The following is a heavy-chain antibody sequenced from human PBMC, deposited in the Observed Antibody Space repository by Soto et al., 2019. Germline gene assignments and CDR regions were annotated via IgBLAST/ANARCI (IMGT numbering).Heavy chain of an antibody. CDR1: GGSTSSYY. J-gene: IGHJ4*02. D-gene: IGHD3-9*01. V-gene: IGHV4-59*08. CDR3: ARHWQYDILSFDY. Sequence: SETLSLTCTVSGGSTSSYYWSWIRQPPGKGLEWIGYIYYSGSTNYNPSLKSRVTISVDTSKNQFSLKLSSVTAADTAVYYCARHWQYDILSFDYWGQGTLVTVSS. CDR2: IYYSGST.